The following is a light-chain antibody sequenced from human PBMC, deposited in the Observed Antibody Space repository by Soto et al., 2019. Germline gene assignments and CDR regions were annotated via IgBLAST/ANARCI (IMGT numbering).Light chain of an antibody. V-gene: IGKV3-20*01. CDR1: QSVSSSY. J-gene: IGKJ1*01. CDR2: GAS. Sequence: EIVLTQSPGTLSLSPWERATLSCRASQSVSSSYLAWYQQKPVQAPRPLIYGASSRATGIPDRFSDSGSGTDFTLTISRLEPEDFAVYYCQQYGSSGTFGQGTKVDI. CDR3: QQYGSSGT.